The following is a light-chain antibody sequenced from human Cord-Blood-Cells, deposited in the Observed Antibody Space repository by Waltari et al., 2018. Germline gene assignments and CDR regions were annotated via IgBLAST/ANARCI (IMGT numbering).Light chain of an antibody. CDR2: EVS. CDR1: SSHVGGSNY. V-gene: IGLV2-8*01. Sequence: QSALTQPPSASGSPGQSVTISCTGTSSHVGGSNYVSWYQQHPGKAPKPMIYEVSKRPSGVPDRFSGSKSGNTASLTVSGLQAEDEADYYCSSYAGSNNLVFGGGTKLTVL. CDR3: SSYAGSNNLV. J-gene: IGLJ3*02.